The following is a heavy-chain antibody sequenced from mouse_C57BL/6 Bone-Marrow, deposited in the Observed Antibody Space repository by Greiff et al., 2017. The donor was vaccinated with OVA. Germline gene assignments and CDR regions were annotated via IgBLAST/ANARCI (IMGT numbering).Heavy chain of an antibody. CDR1: GYTFTSYW. D-gene: IGHD4-1*01. Sequence: QVQLQQPGAELVMPGASVKLSCKASGYTFTSYWMHWVKQRPGQGLEWIGEIDPSDSYTNYNQKFKGKSTLTVYKSSSTAYMQLSSLTSEDSAVYYCARKLGDYFDYWGQGTTLTVSS. J-gene: IGHJ2*01. CDR3: ARKLGDYFDY. V-gene: IGHV1-69*01. CDR2: IDPSDSYT.